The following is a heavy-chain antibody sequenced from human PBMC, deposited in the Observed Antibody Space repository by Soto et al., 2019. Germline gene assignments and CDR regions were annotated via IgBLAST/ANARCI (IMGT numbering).Heavy chain of an antibody. V-gene: IGHV3-23*01. Sequence: GGSLRLSCVASGFTFKSYAMNWVRQAPGKGLEWVSLISGSGGSTFYADSVKGRFTISRDNSKNTLYLQMNNLRAEDTAMYYCARDPVTSDWGQGTLVTVSS. CDR1: GFTFKSYA. CDR3: ARDPVTSD. CDR2: ISGSGGST. J-gene: IGHJ4*02.